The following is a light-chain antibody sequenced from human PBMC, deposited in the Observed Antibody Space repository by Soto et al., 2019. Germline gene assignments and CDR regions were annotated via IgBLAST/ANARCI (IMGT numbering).Light chain of an antibody. CDR3: QQYNDNWT. Sequence: DIQMTQSPSTLSASVGDRVTITCRASQSIRSWLAWYQQKPGTAPKLLIYKASTLQSGVPARFSGSGSGTKFTLTISRLQPDDSATYYCQQYNDNWTFGQGTKVEIK. J-gene: IGKJ1*01. V-gene: IGKV1-5*03. CDR2: KAS. CDR1: QSIRSW.